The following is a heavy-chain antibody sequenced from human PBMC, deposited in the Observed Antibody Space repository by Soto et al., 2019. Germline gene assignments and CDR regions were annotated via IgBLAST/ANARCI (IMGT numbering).Heavy chain of an antibody. CDR2: VSAGGDRT. J-gene: IGHJ6*02. V-gene: IGHV3-23*01. D-gene: IGHD3-10*01. CDR1: GFTFSSYA. Sequence: DVQLLESGGHLVQPGGSLRLSCAASGFTFSSYAMSWVRQAPGKGLEWVSSVSAGGDRTYYSDSVKGRFTISRDNSNNALFLQMNSLRIEATAIYYCARVNRGGSGSPASYSYSGLDVWGQGTTVTVS. CDR3: ARVNRGGSGSPASYSYSGLDV.